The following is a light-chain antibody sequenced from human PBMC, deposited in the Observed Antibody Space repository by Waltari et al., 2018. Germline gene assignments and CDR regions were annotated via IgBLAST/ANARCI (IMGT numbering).Light chain of an antibody. CDR2: DIS. CDR1: QTLNSRY. J-gene: IGKJ5*01. V-gene: IGKV3D-20*01. CDR3: QQYVMSPFT. Sequence: EILLTQSPHTLSLSPGERATLSCGASQTLNSRYFAWYQQKPGLAPRLLIYDISTRASGIPDRFGGSGSGTDFTLTISRLEPEDFAVYYCQQYVMSPFTFGQGTRLEIK.